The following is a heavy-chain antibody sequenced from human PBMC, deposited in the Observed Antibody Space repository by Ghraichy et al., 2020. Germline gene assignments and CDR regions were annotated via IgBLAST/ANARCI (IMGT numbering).Heavy chain of an antibody. CDR2: MNPNSGNT. J-gene: IGHJ6*02. CDR3: ARQILTTVTTRYYYYGMDV. D-gene: IGHD4-17*01. V-gene: IGHV1-8*01. CDR1: GYTFTSYD. Sequence: ASVKVSCKASGYTFTSYDINWVRQATGQGLEWMGWMNPNSGNTGYAQKFQGRVTMTRNTSISTAYMELSSLRSEDTAVYYCARQILTTVTTRYYYYGMDVWGQGTTVTVSS.